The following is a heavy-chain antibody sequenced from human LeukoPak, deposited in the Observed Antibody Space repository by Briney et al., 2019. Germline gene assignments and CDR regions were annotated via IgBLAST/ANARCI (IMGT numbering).Heavy chain of an antibody. Sequence: GVSLRLSCAASGFSFSIYAMSWVRQAPGKGLEWVSAISGSGGSTYYADSVKGRFTISRDNSENTLYLQMNGLRAEDTAVYYCARDFSYDILTGYYPYYYYGMDVWGQGTTVTVSS. D-gene: IGHD3-9*01. CDR1: GFSFSIYA. CDR2: ISGSGGST. CDR3: ARDFSYDILTGYYPYYYYGMDV. V-gene: IGHV3-23*01. J-gene: IGHJ6*02.